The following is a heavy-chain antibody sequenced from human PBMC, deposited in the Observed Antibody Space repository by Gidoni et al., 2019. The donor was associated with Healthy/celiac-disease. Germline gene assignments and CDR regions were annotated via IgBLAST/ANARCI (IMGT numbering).Heavy chain of an antibody. CDR1: GYTFTSYD. V-gene: IGHV1-46*03. CDR3: ARALSDIVVVVAASGLGFDY. D-gene: IGHD2-15*01. Sequence: QVQRVQSGAEVKKPGAAVKGSCKATGYTFTSYDMHGVRPAPGQGLEWMGIINPSGGSTSYAQKFQGRVTMTRATSTRTVYMALSSLRSADTAVYYCARALSDIVVVVAASGLGFDYWGQGTLVTVSS. CDR2: INPSGGST. J-gene: IGHJ4*02.